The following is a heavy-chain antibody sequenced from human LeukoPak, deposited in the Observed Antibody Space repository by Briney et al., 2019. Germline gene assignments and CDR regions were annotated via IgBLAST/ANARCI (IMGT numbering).Heavy chain of an antibody. CDR1: GYTFTGYD. J-gene: IGHJ6*03. V-gene: IGHV7-4-1*02. CDR3: ARAIGGAAYYYYMDV. Sequence: ASVKVACKASGYTFTGYDISWVRQAPGQGLEWMGWVNTNTGNPTYAQGFTGRFVFSLDTSVSTAYLQISSLKAEDTAVYYCARAIGGAAYYYYMDVWGKGTTVTVSS. CDR2: VNTNTGNP. D-gene: IGHD2-21*01.